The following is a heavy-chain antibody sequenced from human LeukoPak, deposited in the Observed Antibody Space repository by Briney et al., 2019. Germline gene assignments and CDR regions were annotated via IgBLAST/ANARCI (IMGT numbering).Heavy chain of an antibody. CDR2: ISYDGSNK. J-gene: IGHJ6*02. V-gene: IGHV3-30-3*01. CDR3: ARGPPTGTSFRYHGMDV. D-gene: IGHD1-1*01. CDR1: GFTFSNYA. Sequence: PGRSLRLSCAASGFTFSNYAMHWVRQAPGKGLEWVAVISYDGSNKYYADSVKGRFTIPRDNSKNTLYLQMNSLRAEDTALYYCARGPPTGTSFRYHGMDVWGQGTTVTVSS.